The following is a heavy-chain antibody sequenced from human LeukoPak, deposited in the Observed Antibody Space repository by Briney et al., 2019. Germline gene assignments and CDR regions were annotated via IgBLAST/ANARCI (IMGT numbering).Heavy chain of an antibody. D-gene: IGHD3-16*01. V-gene: IGHV4-59*08. J-gene: IGHJ4*02. CDR3: ARRSGGGDYYFDY. CDR2: IFYSENT. Sequence: SSETLSLTCTVSGGSISSYYWSWIRQPPGKGLEWIGYIFYSENTNYNPSLKSRVTISLDTSKNQFSLNLSSVTAADTAVYYCARRSGGGDYYFDYWGQGTLVTVSS. CDR1: GGSISSYY.